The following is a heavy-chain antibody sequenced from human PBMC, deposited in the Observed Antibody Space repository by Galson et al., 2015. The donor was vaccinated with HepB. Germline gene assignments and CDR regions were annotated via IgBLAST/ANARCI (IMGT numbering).Heavy chain of an antibody. CDR1: GGSTSSGGYS. CDR3: LAYSYGSTSY. J-gene: IGHJ4*02. Sequence: TLSLTCAVSGGSTSSGGYSWSWIRQPPGKGLEWIGYIYHSGSTYYNSSLKSRVTISVDTSKNQFSLKLNSVTASDTAVYFCLAYSYGSTSYWGQGNLVTVSS. V-gene: IGHV4-30-2*01. D-gene: IGHD5-18*01. CDR2: IYHSGST.